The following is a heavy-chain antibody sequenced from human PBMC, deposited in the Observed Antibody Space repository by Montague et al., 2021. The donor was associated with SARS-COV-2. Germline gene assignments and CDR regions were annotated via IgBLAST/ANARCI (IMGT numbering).Heavy chain of an antibody. CDR2: IYYSGST. Sequence: SETLSLTCTVSGGSVSSGSYYWSWIRQPPRKGLEWIGYIYYSGSTNYNPSLKSRVTISVDTSKNQFSLKLSSVTAADTAVYYCAREGLGYYDTSSYYIFDYWGQGTLVTVSS. CDR3: AREGLGYYDTSSYYIFDY. CDR1: GGSVSSGSYY. J-gene: IGHJ4*02. D-gene: IGHD3-22*01. V-gene: IGHV4-61*01.